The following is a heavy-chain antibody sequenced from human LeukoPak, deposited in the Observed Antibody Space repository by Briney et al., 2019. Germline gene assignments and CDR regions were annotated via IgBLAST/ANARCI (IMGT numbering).Heavy chain of an antibody. CDR3: ARACITGTYMGRFDP. D-gene: IGHD1/OR15-1a*01. CDR1: GYTFTGYY. Sequence: ASVKVYCKASGYTFTGYYMHXXXQAPGQGLXXXXXMNSSSGGTNYAQTLQGRVPXTRDTSNRTVYMELTRLGSDDTAVYFCARACITGTYMGRFDPWGQGTLVTVSS. CDR2: MNSSSGGT. V-gene: IGHV1-2*02. J-gene: IGHJ5*02.